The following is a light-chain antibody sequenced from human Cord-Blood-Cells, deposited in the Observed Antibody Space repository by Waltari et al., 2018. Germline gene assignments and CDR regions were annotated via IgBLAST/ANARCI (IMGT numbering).Light chain of an antibody. J-gene: IGKJ4*01. CDR3: QQRSNRPPLT. CDR1: QSDSSY. V-gene: IGKV3-11*01. CDR2: YAS. Sequence: EIVLTQSPATLSLSPGKRAILPCSASQSDSSYLAWYQQKPGQAPSLLIYYASNRATGIPARFSGSGSWADYTLTISSLEPEDVAVYYCQQRSNRPPLTFGGGTKVEIK.